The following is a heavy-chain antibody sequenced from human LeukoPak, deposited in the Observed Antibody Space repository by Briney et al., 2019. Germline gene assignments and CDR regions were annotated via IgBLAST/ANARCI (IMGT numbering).Heavy chain of an antibody. CDR1: GYSFTSYW. V-gene: IGHV5-51*01. CDR3: ARHTRIVRGVAIRSYYYYYYMDV. J-gene: IGHJ6*03. Sequence: GESLKISCKGSGYSFTSYWIGWVRQMPGKGLEWMGIIYPGDSDTRCSPSFQGQVTISADKSISTAYLQWSSLKASDTAMYYCARHTRIVRGVAIRSYYYYYYMDVWGKGTTVTISS. D-gene: IGHD3-10*01. CDR2: IYPGDSDT.